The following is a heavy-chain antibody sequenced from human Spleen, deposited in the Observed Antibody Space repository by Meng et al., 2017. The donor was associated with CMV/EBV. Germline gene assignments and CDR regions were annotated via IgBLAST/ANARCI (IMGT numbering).Heavy chain of an antibody. CDR3: ARGGATRLQYYNWFDP. CDR2: IIPVLGLA. Sequence: SVKVSCKASGYMFYSYGISWVRRAPGQGLEWMGRIIPVLGLANYAQKFQGRVTITADRSTTTAYMELSSLRSEDTAIYYCARGGATRLQYYNWFDPWGQGTLVTVSS. V-gene: IGHV1-69*04. J-gene: IGHJ5*02. CDR1: GYMFYSYG. D-gene: IGHD6-6*01.